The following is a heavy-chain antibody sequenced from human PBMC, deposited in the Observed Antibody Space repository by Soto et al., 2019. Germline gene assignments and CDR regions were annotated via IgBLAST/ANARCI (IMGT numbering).Heavy chain of an antibody. V-gene: IGHV3-30*03. D-gene: IGHD1-26*01. CDR2: ISDDGSNK. J-gene: IGHJ4*02. Sequence: QVQLVESGGGVVQPGRSLRLSCAASGFTFSSYGMHWVRQAPGKGLEWVAVISDDGSNKYYADSVKGRFTISRDNSKNTLYLQMNSLRAEDTAVYYCARSYSFDYWGQGTLVTVSS. CDR3: ARSYSFDY. CDR1: GFTFSSYG.